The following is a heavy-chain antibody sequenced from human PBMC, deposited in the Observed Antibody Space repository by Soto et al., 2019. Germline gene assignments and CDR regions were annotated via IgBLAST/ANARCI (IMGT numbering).Heavy chain of an antibody. J-gene: IGHJ1*01. V-gene: IGHV4-31*03. CDR3: AREGQQMFLFH. Sequence: KTSETLSLTCTVSGGSISSGGYYWSWIRQHPGKGLEWIGYIYYSGSTYYNPSLKSRVTISVDTSKNQFSLKLSSVTAADTAVYYCAREGQQMFLFHWGQGTLVTVSS. CDR2: IYYSGST. D-gene: IGHD6-13*01. CDR1: GGSISSGGYY.